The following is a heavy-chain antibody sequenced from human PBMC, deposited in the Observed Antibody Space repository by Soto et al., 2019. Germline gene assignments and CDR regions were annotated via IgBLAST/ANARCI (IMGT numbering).Heavy chain of an antibody. D-gene: IGHD5-12*01. Sequence: PGGSLRLSCAAPGFTFSSYDMHWVRQATGKGLEWVSAIGTAGDTYYPGSVKGRFTISRENAKNSLYLQMNSLRAGDTAVYYCARRANLDYYYYGMDVWGQGTTVTVSS. CDR1: GFTFSSYD. V-gene: IGHV3-13*01. CDR3: ARRANLDYYYYGMDV. J-gene: IGHJ6*02. CDR2: IGTAGDT.